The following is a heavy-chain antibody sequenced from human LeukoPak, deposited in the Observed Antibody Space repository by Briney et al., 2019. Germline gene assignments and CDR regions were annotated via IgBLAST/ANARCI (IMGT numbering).Heavy chain of an antibody. CDR3: TRGPPNWGYDF. CDR2: MSPKSGNT. V-gene: IGHV1-8*01. CDR1: GYTFVSYD. J-gene: IGHJ4*02. D-gene: IGHD7-27*01. Sequence: ASVKVSCKASGYTFVSYDINWVRQATGQGPEWMGWMSPKSGNTGYAQKFQGRVSMTRDTSINTAYMELSGLISEDTAVYYCTRGPPNWGYDFWGQGTLVTVSS.